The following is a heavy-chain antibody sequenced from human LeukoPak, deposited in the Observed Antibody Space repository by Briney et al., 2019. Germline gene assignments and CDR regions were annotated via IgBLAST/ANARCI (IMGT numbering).Heavy chain of an antibody. D-gene: IGHD2-2*01. CDR3: AHRALPSPNQRGNWFDP. Sequence: SGPTLVKPTQTLTLTCTFSGFSLSTSGVGVGWIRQPPGKALEWLALIYWDDDKRYSPSLKSRLTITKDTSKNQVVLTMTNMDPVDTATYYCAHRALPSPNQRGNWFDPWGQGTLVTVSS. CDR1: GFSLSTSGVG. CDR2: IYWDDDK. V-gene: IGHV2-5*02. J-gene: IGHJ5*02.